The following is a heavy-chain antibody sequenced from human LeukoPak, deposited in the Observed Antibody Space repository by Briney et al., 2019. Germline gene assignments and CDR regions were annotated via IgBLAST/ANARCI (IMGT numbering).Heavy chain of an antibody. D-gene: IGHD3-10*01. Sequence: GGSLRLSCAASGFTFSSYGMHWVRQAPGKGLEWVAFIRYDGTNKYYADSVKGRFTISRDNSKNTLYLQMNSLRAEDTAAYYCAKDLFGGSGTFDYWGQGTLVTVSS. CDR3: AKDLFGGSGTFDY. V-gene: IGHV3-30*02. J-gene: IGHJ4*02. CDR1: GFTFSSYG. CDR2: IRYDGTNK.